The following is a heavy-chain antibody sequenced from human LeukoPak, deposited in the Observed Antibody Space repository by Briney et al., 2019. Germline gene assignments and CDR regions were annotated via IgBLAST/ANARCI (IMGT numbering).Heavy chain of an antibody. CDR2: IIPSFGTA. V-gene: IGHV1-69*13. D-gene: IGHD5-12*01. Sequence: SVKVSCKASGGTFSSYAISWVRQAPGQGLEWMGGIIPSFGTANYAQKIKGRVTVTADESTSTAYMKLSSLRTEDTAVYYCARDQGEYSGYDNGYYYGMDVWGQGTTVTVSS. CDR3: ARDQGEYSGYDNGYYYGMDV. CDR1: GGTFSSYA. J-gene: IGHJ6*02.